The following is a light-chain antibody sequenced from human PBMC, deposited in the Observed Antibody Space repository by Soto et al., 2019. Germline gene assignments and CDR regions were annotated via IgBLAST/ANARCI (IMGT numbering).Light chain of an antibody. V-gene: IGKV3-20*01. CDR2: EAS. CDR1: QSVGRNF. J-gene: IGKJ4*01. Sequence: EIVLTQSPGTLSLSPGERATLSCRASQSVGRNFLAWYQQKPGQAPRLLIYEASSSATGIPDRFSGSGSGIDFTLTISRLEPEDFVVYYCQQYASSPRTFGGGTKVEIK. CDR3: QQYASSPRT.